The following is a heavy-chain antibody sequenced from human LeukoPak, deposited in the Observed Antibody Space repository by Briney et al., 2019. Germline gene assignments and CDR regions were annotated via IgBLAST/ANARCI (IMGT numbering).Heavy chain of an antibody. CDR3: AGSSWYFTPAFDY. CDR2: ISYDGSNK. Sequence: GGSLRLSCAAFGFTFSSYGMHWVRQAPGKGLEWVAVISYDGSNKYYADSVKGRFTISRDNSKNTLYLQMNSLRAEDTAVYYCAGSSWYFTPAFDYWGQGTLVTVSS. V-gene: IGHV3-30*03. D-gene: IGHD6-13*01. J-gene: IGHJ4*02. CDR1: GFTFSSYG.